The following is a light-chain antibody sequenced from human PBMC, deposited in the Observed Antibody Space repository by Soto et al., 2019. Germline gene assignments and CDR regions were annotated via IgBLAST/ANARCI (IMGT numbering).Light chain of an antibody. CDR1: QSVSTL. V-gene: IGKV1-5*01. Sequence: DIQMTQSPCTLSASAGDRVTITFRASQSVSTLLAWYQLKPGKAPKLLIYDASNLETGVPSRFSGSGSGTYFSFTISSLQPEDFATYYCQQYSNLITFGQGTRLEI. CDR2: DAS. J-gene: IGKJ5*01. CDR3: QQYSNLIT.